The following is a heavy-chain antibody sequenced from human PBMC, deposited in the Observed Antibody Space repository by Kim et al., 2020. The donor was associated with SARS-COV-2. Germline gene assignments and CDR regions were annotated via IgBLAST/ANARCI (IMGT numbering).Heavy chain of an antibody. CDR2: IGTAGDT. Sequence: GGSLRLSCAASGFTFSSYDMHWVRQATGKGLEWVSTIGTAGDTYYPGSVKGRFTISRENAKNSLYLQMNSLRAVDTAVYYCARVGYDRSGYFWYFDYWGQGTLVTPSP. D-gene: IGHD3-22*01. V-gene: IGHV3-13*01. CDR1: GFTFSSYD. J-gene: IGHJ4*02. CDR3: ARVGYDRSGYFWYFDY.